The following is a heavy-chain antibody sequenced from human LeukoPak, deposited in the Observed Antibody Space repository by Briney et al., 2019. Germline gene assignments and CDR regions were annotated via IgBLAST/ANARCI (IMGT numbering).Heavy chain of an antibody. D-gene: IGHD2-2*01. J-gene: IGHJ4*02. CDR2: ISGYNGNT. CDR1: GYTFTSYD. CDR3: ARWGGTYQTYFDY. V-gene: IGHV1-18*01. Sequence: ASVKVSCKASGYTFTSYDISWVRQAPGQGLEWMGYISGYNGNTIYAQKVQDRVTMTTDTSTSTAYVELRSLRSDDTAVYYCARWGGTYQTYFDYWGQGTLVTVSS.